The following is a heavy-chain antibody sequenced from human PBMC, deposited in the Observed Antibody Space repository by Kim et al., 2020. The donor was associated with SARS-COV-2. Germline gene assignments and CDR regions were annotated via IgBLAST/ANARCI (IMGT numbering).Heavy chain of an antibody. J-gene: IGHJ4*02. D-gene: IGHD5-12*01. CDR2: T. CDR3: ARGGVATIWSY. Sequence: TNYNPSLKSRVTMSVETSKNQFSLNLTSATPADTAVYYCARGGVATIWSYWGQGTLVTVSS. V-gene: IGHV4-59*09.